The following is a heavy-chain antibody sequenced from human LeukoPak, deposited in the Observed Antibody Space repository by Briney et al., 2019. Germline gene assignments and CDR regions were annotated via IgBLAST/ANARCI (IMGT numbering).Heavy chain of an antibody. D-gene: IGHD3-22*01. J-gene: IGHJ3*02. CDR2: ISGSGGST. CDR3: AKKWSGDYDSSGVNDAFDI. CDR1: GFTFSSYA. V-gene: IGHV3-23*01. Sequence: RGGSLRLSCAASGFTFSSYAMSWVRQAPGKGLEGVSGISGSGGSTYYADSVKGRFTISRDNSKNTLYLQMNSLRAEDTAVYYCAKKWSGDYDSSGVNDAFDIWGQGTMVTVSS.